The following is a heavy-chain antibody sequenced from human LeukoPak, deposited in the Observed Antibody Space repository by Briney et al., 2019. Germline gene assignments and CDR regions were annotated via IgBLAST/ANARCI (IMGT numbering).Heavy chain of an antibody. J-gene: IGHJ5*02. CDR2: ISSSGSAI. CDR1: GFTFSDYY. CDR3: ARSLNWNDVGWFDP. D-gene: IGHD1-1*01. V-gene: IGHV3-11*04. Sequence: GGSLRLSCAASGFTFSDYYMSWIRQAPGKGLEWVSYISSSGSAIYYADSVKGRFTISRDNAKNSLYLQMNSLRAEDTAVFYCARSLNWNDVGWFDPWGQGTLVTVSS.